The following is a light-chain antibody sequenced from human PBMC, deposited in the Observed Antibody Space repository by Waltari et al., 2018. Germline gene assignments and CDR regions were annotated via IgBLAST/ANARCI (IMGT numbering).Light chain of an antibody. J-gene: IGLJ3*02. V-gene: IGLV2-11*01. Sequence: QSALTQPRSVSGSPGQSVTISCTSTSSDLGAYNYVSWYQQHPGKAPKLMIYDVAKRPSGVPDRFSGSKSGDTASLTISGLQTEDEADYYCCSYAGSYTLGVFGGGTKLTVL. CDR1: SSDLGAYNY. CDR2: DVA. CDR3: CSYAGSYTLGV.